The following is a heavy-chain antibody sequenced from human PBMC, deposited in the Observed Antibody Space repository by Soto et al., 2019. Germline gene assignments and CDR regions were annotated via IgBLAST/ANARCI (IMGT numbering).Heavy chain of an antibody. V-gene: IGHV1-3*05. CDR3: ARVSGYSLPDY. D-gene: IGHD5-12*01. J-gene: IGHJ4*02. CDR1: GYTFTNYA. CDR2: INAGNGNT. Sequence: QVQLVQSGAEEKKPGASVKVSCKASGYTFTNYAVHWVRQAPGQRLEWMGWINAGNGNTKYSQKFQGRVTITRDTSASTAYMEVSSLRSENTGVYFCARVSGYSLPDYWGQGTLVTVSS.